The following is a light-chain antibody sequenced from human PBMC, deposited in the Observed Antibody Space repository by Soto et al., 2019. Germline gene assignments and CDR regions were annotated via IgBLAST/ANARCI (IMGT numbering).Light chain of an antibody. CDR2: TAS. CDR3: QQSLSTPLT. V-gene: IGKV1-39*01. CDR1: QSISSY. Sequence: DIQMTQSPSSLSASVGDRITITCRASQSISSYLNWYQQKPGKPPKLLIYTASSLQSGVPPRFSGSGSGTDFTLIISSLQPEDFATYYCQQSLSTPLTFGGGTKVEIK. J-gene: IGKJ4*01.